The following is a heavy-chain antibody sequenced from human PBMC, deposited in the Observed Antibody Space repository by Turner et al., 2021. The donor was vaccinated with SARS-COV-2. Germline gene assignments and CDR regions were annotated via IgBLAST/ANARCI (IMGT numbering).Heavy chain of an antibody. J-gene: IGHJ4*02. CDR1: GLTFSDAW. CDR2: ISTKVNGGTT. D-gene: IGHD4-17*01. Sequence: EVQLVEFGGDLVKPGGSLRLSCAASGLTFSDAWMSWVRQGPGKGLEWVGRISTKVNGGTTNYAAPVKGRFTIARDDSQNTLYLQMNSLKIEDTAVYYCTRQTNYGDDDWGQGTLVTVSS. CDR3: TRQTNYGDDD. V-gene: IGHV3-15*01.